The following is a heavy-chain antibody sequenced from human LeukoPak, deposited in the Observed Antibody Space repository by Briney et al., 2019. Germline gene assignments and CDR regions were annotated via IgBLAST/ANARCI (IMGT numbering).Heavy chain of an antibody. CDR1: GYTFTSYG. CDR3: ARDGPDYYGSGSFHV. D-gene: IGHD3-10*01. V-gene: IGHV1-18*01. Sequence: KVSRKASGYTFTSYGISWVRQAPGQGLEWMGWISAYNGNTNCAQKLQGRVTMTTDTSTSTAYMELRSLRSDDTAVYYCARDGPDYYGSGSFHVWGQGTLVTVSS. CDR2: ISAYNGNT. J-gene: IGHJ1*01.